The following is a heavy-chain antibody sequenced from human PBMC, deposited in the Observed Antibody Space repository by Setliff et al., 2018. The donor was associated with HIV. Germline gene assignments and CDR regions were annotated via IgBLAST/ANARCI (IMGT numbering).Heavy chain of an antibody. J-gene: IGHJ4*02. CDR1: GGSISDYY. CDR2: ISWSVLT. D-gene: IGHD4-17*01. Sequence: SETLSLTCTVSGGSISDYYWGWIRQTPGKGLEWIGSISWSVLTFYNPSLKSRVTISVDTSKNQFSLKLTSVTASDTAVYYCARAAAGNTGPFDLWGQGSPVTVSS. CDR3: ARAAAGNTGPFDL. V-gene: IGHV4-39*01.